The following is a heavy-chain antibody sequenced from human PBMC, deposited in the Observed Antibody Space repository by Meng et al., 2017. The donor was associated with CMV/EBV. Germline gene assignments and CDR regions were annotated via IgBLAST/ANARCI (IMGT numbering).Heavy chain of an antibody. CDR2: IYYSGST. CDR1: GGSISSSSYY. Sequence: QLQLQEAGPGLVRPSGTLSLTCTVPGGSISSSSYYWGWIRQPPGKGLEWIGSIYYSGSTYYNPSLKSRVTISVDTSKNQFSLKLSSVTAADTAVYYCASRITIFGVVTAFDPWGQGTLVTVSS. V-gene: IGHV4-39*07. CDR3: ASRITIFGVVTAFDP. D-gene: IGHD3-3*01. J-gene: IGHJ5*02.